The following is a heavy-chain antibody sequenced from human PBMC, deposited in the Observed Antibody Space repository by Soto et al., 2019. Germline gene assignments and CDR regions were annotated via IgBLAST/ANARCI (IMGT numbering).Heavy chain of an antibody. CDR3: VRMTTGQRRFDA. V-gene: IGHV5-10-1*01. D-gene: IGHD2-8*02. J-gene: IGHJ5*02. CDR1: GYTFSDHW. CDR2: IDPGDSYT. Sequence: GESLKISCKGSGYTFSDHWINWVRQMPGKGLEWVGRIDPGDSYTNYSPSFRGHVTISADNSITTAYLHWSSLQASDSALYYCVRMTTGQRRFDAWGQGTLVTVSS.